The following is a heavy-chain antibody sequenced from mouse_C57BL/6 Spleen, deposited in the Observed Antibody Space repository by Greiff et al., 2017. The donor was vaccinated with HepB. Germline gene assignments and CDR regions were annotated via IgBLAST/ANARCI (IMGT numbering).Heavy chain of an antibody. Sequence: VMLVESGAELVKPGASVKISCKASGYAFSSYWMNWVKQRPGKGLEWIGQIYPGDGDTNYNGKFKGKATLTADKSSSTAYMQLSSLTSEDSAVYFCAGLRYDYDDYAMDYWGQGTSVTVSS. J-gene: IGHJ4*01. D-gene: IGHD2-4*01. CDR1: GYAFSSYW. V-gene: IGHV1-80*01. CDR3: AGLRYDYDDYAMDY. CDR2: IYPGDGDT.